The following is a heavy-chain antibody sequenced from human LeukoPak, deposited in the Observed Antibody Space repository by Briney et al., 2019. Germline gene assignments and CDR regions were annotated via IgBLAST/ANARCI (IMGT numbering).Heavy chain of an antibody. J-gene: IGHJ4*02. Sequence: RASVKVSCKASGGTFSSYAISWVRQAPGQGLEWMGGIIPIFGTANYAQKFRGRVTITTDESTSTAYMELSSLRSEDTAVYYCARTFVSSAHYYFDYWGQGTLVTVSS. CDR2: IIPIFGTA. V-gene: IGHV1-69*05. CDR1: GGTFSSYA. CDR3: ARTFVSSAHYYFDY. D-gene: IGHD6-6*01.